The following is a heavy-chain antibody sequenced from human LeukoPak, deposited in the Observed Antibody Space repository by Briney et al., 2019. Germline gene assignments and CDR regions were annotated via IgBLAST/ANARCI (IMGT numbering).Heavy chain of an antibody. V-gene: IGHV1-69*13. CDR1: GGTFSSYA. D-gene: IGHD4-17*01. Sequence: SVKVSCKASGGTFSSYAISWVRQAPGQGLEWMGGIIPIFGTANYAQKFQGRVTITADESTSTAYMELSSLRSDDTAVYYCARGGGSTVTRKLDYWGQGTLVTVSS. CDR3: ARGGGSTVTRKLDY. J-gene: IGHJ4*02. CDR2: IIPIFGTA.